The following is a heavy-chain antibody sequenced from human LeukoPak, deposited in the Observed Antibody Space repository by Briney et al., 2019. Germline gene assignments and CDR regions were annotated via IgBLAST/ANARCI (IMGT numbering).Heavy chain of an antibody. J-gene: IGHJ4*02. Sequence: SVKVSCKAFGYTFTSNYMHWVRQAPGQGPEWMGGIIPIFGTANYAQKFQGRVTITADEFTSTAYMDLSSLRFEDTAVYYCAIGLECSGGSCYSRPFDYWGQGTLVTVSS. CDR2: IIPIFGTA. CDR3: AIGLECSGGSCYSRPFDY. CDR1: GYTFTSNY. D-gene: IGHD2-15*01. V-gene: IGHV1-69*13.